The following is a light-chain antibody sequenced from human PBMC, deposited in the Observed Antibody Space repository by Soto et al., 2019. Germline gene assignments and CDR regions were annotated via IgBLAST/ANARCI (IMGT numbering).Light chain of an antibody. J-gene: IGLJ2*01. CDR2: DDS. CDR3: HVWDGSGDHVV. CDR1: NIGSKS. Sequence: SYELTQPPSVSVAPGQTARITCGGNNIGSKSVHWYQQKPGQAPVLVVYDDSDRPSGIPERFSGSNSGNTATLTISRVEAGDEADFFCHVWDGSGDHVVFGGGTKVTVL. V-gene: IGLV3-21*02.